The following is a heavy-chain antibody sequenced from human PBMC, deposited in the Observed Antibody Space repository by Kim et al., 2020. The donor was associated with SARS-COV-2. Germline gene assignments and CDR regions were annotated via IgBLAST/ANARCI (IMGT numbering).Heavy chain of an antibody. D-gene: IGHD5-12*01. CDR1: GGTISSGGYS. J-gene: IGHJ3*02. Sequence: SETLSLTCAVSGGTISSGGYSWSWLRQPPGKGLEWIGYIYHSGSTYYNPSLKSRATISVDRSKNQFSLKLSPVTAADTAVYYCASGGVATIPDDAFDIWG. CDR3: ASGGVATIPDDAFDI. V-gene: IGHV4-30-2*01. CDR2: IYHSGST.